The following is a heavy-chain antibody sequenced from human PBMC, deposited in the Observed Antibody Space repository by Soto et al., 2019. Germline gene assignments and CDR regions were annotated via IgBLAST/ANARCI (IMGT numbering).Heavy chain of an antibody. D-gene: IGHD1-26*01. CDR1: NFSLSTRGVG. CDR2: IYWDDDK. J-gene: IGHJ5*02. V-gene: IGHV2-5*02. CDR3: PRSTPTVGAVLGQWRFTT. Sequence: QITLKESGPTLGKPTQTLTLTCTFSNFSLSTRGVGVGWIRRSPGKALEWLALIYWDDDKHFNPSLKSRLTITKDTATHQALLTMTTVEPAPTATYYSPRSTPTVGAVLGQWRFTTWGQGTLVTVSS.